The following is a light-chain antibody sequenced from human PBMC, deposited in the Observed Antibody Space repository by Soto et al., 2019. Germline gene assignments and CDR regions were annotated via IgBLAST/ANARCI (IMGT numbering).Light chain of an antibody. V-gene: IGKV3-15*01. CDR3: QQYNNWPPIT. J-gene: IGKJ5*01. Sequence: EIVLTQSPGTLSLSPGERASLSCRASQSVSSSYLAWYQQKPGQAPRLLIYNALTRATGIPARFSGSGSGTEFTLTISSLQSEDFAVYYCQQYNNWPPITFGQGTRLEIK. CDR1: QSVSSSY. CDR2: NAL.